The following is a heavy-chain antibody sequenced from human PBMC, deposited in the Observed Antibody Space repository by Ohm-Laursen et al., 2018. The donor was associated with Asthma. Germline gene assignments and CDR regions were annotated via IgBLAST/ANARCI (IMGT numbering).Heavy chain of an antibody. Sequence: SLRLSCAASGFTVSSNYMSWVRQAPGKGLEWVSVIYSGGSTYYADSVKGRFTISRDNSKNTLYLQMNSLRAEDTAVYYCARDRRYCSSTSCYEYYFDYWGQGTLVTVSS. D-gene: IGHD2-2*01. CDR1: GFTVSSNY. V-gene: IGHV3-53*01. CDR2: IYSGGST. CDR3: ARDRRYCSSTSCYEYYFDY. J-gene: IGHJ4*02.